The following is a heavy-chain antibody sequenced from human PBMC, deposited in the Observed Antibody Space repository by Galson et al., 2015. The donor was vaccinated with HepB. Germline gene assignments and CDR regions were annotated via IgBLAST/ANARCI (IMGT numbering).Heavy chain of an antibody. J-gene: IGHJ5*02. CDR1: GFSLSTSGVG. V-gene: IGHV2-5*02. CDR2: IYWDDDK. Sequence: PALVKPTQTHTLTCAFFGFSLSTSGVGVGWIRQPPGKALEWLALIYWDDDKRYSPSLKSRLTITKDTSKNQVVLTMTNMDPVDAATYYCAHSTGYCSGGSCSRFDPWGQGTLVTVSS. CDR3: AHSTGYCSGGSCSRFDP. D-gene: IGHD2-15*01.